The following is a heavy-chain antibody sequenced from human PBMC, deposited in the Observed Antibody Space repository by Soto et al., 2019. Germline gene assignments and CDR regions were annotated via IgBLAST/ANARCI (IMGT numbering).Heavy chain of an antibody. Sequence: GESLKISCKGSGYSFTSYWISWVRQMPGKGLEWMGRIDPSDSYTNYSPSFQGHVTISADKSISTAYLQWSSLKASDTAMYYCARQRSIAARPFYYYGMDVWGQGTTVTVSS. D-gene: IGHD6-6*01. CDR2: IDPSDSYT. CDR3: ARQRSIAARPFYYYGMDV. J-gene: IGHJ6*02. CDR1: GYSFTSYW. V-gene: IGHV5-10-1*01.